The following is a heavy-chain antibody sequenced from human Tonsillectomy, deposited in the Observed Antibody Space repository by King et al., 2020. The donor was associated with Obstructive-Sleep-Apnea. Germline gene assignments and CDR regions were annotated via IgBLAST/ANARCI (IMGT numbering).Heavy chain of an antibody. CDR3: ARQGLTVKNRGWFDP. Sequence: VPLQESGPGLVKPSETLSLTCTVSGGSISSYYWSWIRQPPGKGLEWIGYIYYSGSTNYNPSLKSRVTISVDTSKNQFSLKLSSVTAADTAVYYCARQGLTVKNRGWFDPWGQGTLVTVSS. CDR1: GGSISSYY. J-gene: IGHJ5*02. D-gene: IGHD4-17*01. V-gene: IGHV4-59*08. CDR2: IYYSGST.